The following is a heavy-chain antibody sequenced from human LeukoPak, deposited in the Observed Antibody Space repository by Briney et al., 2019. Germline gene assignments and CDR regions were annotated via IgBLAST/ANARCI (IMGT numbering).Heavy chain of an antibody. Sequence: SETLSLTCTVSGGSISSSYWSWIRQPPGKGLEWIGDIYNSGSTTYNPSLKSRVTISRDTSKIQFSLRRRSVTAADTAVYYSARGATAWVQFDSWGQGTLVTVSS. J-gene: IGHJ4*02. CDR2: IYNSGST. V-gene: IGHV4-59*01. CDR3: ARGATAWVQFDS. CDR1: GGSISSSY. D-gene: IGHD1-26*01.